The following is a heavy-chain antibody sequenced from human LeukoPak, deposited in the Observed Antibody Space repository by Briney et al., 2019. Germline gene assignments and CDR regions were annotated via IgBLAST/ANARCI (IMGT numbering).Heavy chain of an antibody. J-gene: IGHJ5*02. D-gene: IGHD2-2*01. Sequence: ASVKVSCKASGYTFTSYGISWVRQAPGQGLEWMGWISAYNGNTNYAQKLQGRVTMTTDTSTSTAYMELRSLRSEDTAVYYCASRYCSSTSCYNWFDPWGQGTLVTVSS. V-gene: IGHV1-18*01. CDR2: ISAYNGNT. CDR3: ASRYCSSTSCYNWFDP. CDR1: GYTFTSYG.